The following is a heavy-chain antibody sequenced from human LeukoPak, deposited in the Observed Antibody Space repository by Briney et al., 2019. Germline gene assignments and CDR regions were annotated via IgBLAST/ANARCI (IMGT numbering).Heavy chain of an antibody. CDR3: AKDLSPYGSGSYLY. CDR1: GLTFSSYA. Sequence: GGSLRLSCAASGLTFSSYAMSWVRQAPGKGLEWVSAISGSGGSTYYADSVKGRFTISRDNSKNTLYLQMNSLRAEDTAVYYCAKDLSPYGSGSYLYWGQGTLVTVSS. D-gene: IGHD3-10*01. CDR2: ISGSGGST. J-gene: IGHJ4*02. V-gene: IGHV3-23*01.